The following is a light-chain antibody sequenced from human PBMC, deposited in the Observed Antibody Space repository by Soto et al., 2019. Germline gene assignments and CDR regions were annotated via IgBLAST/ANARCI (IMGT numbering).Light chain of an antibody. CDR1: SSDVGAYNY. V-gene: IGLV2-14*01. J-gene: IGLJ2*01. Sequence: QSALTQPASVSGSPGQSITISCTGTSSDVGAYNYVSWHQQHPGKAPKLMIFDVSNRPSGISNRFSGSKSGNTASLTISGLQAEDEADYYCSSYTTNSTVIFGGGTKLTVL. CDR3: SSYTTNSTVI. CDR2: DVS.